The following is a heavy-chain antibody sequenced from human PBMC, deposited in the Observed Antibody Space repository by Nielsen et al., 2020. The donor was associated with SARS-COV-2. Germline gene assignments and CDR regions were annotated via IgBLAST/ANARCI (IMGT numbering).Heavy chain of an antibody. Sequence: SVKVSCKASGGTFSSYAISWVRQAPGQGLEWMGGIIPIFGTANYAQKFQGRVTITADESTSTAYMELSSLRSEDTAVYYCARDSRKVSDASFWRPNYYYYYYMDVWGKGTTVTVSS. J-gene: IGHJ6*03. CDR1: GGTFSSYA. CDR2: IIPIFGTA. V-gene: IGHV1-69*13. D-gene: IGHD3-3*01. CDR3: ARDSRKVSDASFWRPNYYYYYYMDV.